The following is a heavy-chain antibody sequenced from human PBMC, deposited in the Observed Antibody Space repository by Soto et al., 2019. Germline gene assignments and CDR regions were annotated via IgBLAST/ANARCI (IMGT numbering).Heavy chain of an antibody. V-gene: IGHV3-11*01. D-gene: IGHD1-26*01. CDR3: ASEYITALLGLPAY. CDR1: GFTFSDFY. CDR2: ISSSGSTI. Sequence: GSLRLSCAASGFTFSDFYMSWIRQAPGKGLEWVSYISSSGSTIYYADSVKGRFTISRDNAKNSLYLQMNSLRAEDTAVYYCASEYITALLGLPAYWGQGTLVTVSS. J-gene: IGHJ1*01.